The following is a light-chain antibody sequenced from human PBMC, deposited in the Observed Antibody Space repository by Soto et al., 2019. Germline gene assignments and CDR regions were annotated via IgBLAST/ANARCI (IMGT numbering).Light chain of an antibody. Sequence: EFVLTQSPATLSVSPGERVTLSCRASQSVSGNLAWYQQKPGQAPRLLIYEASNRATGIPARFSSSGSGADFTLTISSLEPEDFALYYCQQHINWPLTFGGGTKVDIK. V-gene: IGKV3-11*01. CDR1: QSVSGN. J-gene: IGKJ4*01. CDR2: EAS. CDR3: QQHINWPLT.